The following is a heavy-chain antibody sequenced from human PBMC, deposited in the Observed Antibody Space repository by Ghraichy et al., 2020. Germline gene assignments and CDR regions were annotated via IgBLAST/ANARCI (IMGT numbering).Heavy chain of an antibody. V-gene: IGHV3-7*03. Sequence: GGSLRLSCAASGFTFSRYWMSWVRQAPGKGLELVANIKEDGSEKYYVDSVKGRFIISRDNAKNSLYLQMNSLRAEDTALYYCARDPWIREWLDWGQGTLVTVCS. D-gene: IGHD6-19*01. CDR2: IKEDGSEK. J-gene: IGHJ4*02. CDR1: GFTFSRYW. CDR3: ARDPWIREWLD.